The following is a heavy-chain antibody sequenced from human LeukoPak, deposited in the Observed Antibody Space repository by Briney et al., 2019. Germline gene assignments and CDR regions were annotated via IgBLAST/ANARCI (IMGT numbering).Heavy chain of an antibody. CDR3: ARRDIAAAGFAFDI. V-gene: IGHV4-59*08. D-gene: IGHD6-13*01. CDR1: GGSISSYY. Sequence: SETLSLTCTVSGGSISSYYWSWIRQSPGKGLEWIGYIYYSGSTNYNPSLKGRVTISVDTSKNQFSLKLSSVTAADTAVYYCARRDIAAAGFAFDIWGQGTMVTVSS. J-gene: IGHJ3*02. CDR2: IYYSGST.